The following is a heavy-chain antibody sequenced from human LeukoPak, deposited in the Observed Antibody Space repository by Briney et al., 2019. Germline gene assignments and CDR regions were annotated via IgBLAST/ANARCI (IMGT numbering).Heavy chain of an antibody. Sequence: GGSLRLSCSASGFTFSNYPMYWVRQAPGKGLEYVSGISSNGGSTSYADSVKGRFTISRDNSKSTLYLQMSSLRTEDTAVYYCVKDPGYSSSWYFDYWGQGTLVTVSS. CDR3: VKDPGYSSSWYFDY. J-gene: IGHJ4*02. CDR2: ISSNGGST. CDR1: GFTFSNYP. V-gene: IGHV3-64D*06. D-gene: IGHD6-13*01.